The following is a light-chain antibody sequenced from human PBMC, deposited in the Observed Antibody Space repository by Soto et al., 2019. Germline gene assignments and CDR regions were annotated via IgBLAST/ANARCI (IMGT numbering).Light chain of an antibody. CDR2: GAS. CDR3: QQYNNWLRPWT. V-gene: IGKV3-15*01. Sequence: EIVMTQSPATLSVSPGERATLSCRASQSVSSNLAWYQQKPGQAPRLLIYGASTRATGIPARFSGSGSGTEFTLTISSLQSEDFAVYYCQQYNNWLRPWTFGQGTKVEIK. CDR1: QSVSSN. J-gene: IGKJ1*01.